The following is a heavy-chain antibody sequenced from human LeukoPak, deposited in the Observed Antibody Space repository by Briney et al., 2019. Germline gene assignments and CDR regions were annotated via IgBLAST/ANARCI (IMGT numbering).Heavy chain of an antibody. Sequence: SETLSLTCTVSGGSISSYYWSWIRQPAGKGLEWIGRIYTSGSTNYNPSLKSRVTMSVDTSKNQFSLKLTSVTAADTAVYYCARDRYYDSSGYVFDYWGQGTLVTVSS. CDR3: ARDRYYDSSGYVFDY. V-gene: IGHV4-4*07. D-gene: IGHD3-22*01. CDR1: GGSISSYY. J-gene: IGHJ4*02. CDR2: IYTSGST.